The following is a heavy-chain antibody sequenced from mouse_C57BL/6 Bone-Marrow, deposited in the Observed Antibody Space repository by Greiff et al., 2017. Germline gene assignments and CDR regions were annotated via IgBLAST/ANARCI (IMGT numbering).Heavy chain of an antibody. Sequence: QVQLQQSGAELVRPGTSVKVSCKASGYAFTNYLIEWVKQRPGQGLEWIGVINPGSGGPNYNEKFKGKATLTADKSSSTAYMQLSSLTSEDSAVYFCARGYFDYWGQGTTLTVSS. CDR2: INPGSGGP. CDR3: ARGYFDY. CDR1: GYAFTNYL. J-gene: IGHJ2*01. V-gene: IGHV1-54*01.